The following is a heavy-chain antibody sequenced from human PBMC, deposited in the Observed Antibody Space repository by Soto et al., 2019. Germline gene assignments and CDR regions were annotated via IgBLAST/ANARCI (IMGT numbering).Heavy chain of an antibody. J-gene: IGHJ6*02. CDR1: GGPISSGGYS. Sequence: QLQLQESGSGLVKPSQTLSLTCAVSGGPISSGGYSWSWIRQPPGKDLEWIGYIYHSGSTYYNPSLKSRVTISVDRSKNQFSLKLSSVTAADTAVYYCARGPKNYYYYYGMDVWGQGTTVTVSS. CDR2: IYHSGST. CDR3: ARGPKNYYYYYGMDV. V-gene: IGHV4-30-2*01.